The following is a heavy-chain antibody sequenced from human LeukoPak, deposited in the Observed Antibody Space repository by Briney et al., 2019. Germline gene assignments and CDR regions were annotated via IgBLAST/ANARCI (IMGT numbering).Heavy chain of an antibody. CDR3: ARDAVGYSYGPAQFDY. D-gene: IGHD5-18*01. J-gene: IGHJ4*02. CDR1: GGTFSSYA. Sequence: SVKVSCKASGGTFSSYAISWVRQAPGRGLEWMGGIIPIFGTANYAQKFQGRVTITADESTSTAYMELSSLRSEDTAVYYCARDAVGYSYGPAQFDYWGQGTLVTVSS. V-gene: IGHV1-69*01. CDR2: IIPIFGTA.